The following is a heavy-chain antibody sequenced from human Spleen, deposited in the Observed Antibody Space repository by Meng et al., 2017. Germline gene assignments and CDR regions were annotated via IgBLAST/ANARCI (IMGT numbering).Heavy chain of an antibody. CDR1: GGSFSGYY. Sequence: SETLSLTCAVYGGSFSGYYWSWIRQPPGKGLEWIGEINHSGSTNYNPSLKSRVTISVDTSKNQFSLKLSSVTAADTAVYYCAEWVVMRPNAFDIWGQGTMVTVSS. D-gene: IGHD3-22*01. V-gene: IGHV4-34*01. CDR2: INHSGST. CDR3: AEWVVMRPNAFDI. J-gene: IGHJ3*02.